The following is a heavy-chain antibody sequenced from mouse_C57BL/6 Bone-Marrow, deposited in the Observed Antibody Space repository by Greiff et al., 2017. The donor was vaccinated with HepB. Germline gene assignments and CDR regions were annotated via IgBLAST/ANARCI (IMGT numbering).Heavy chain of an antibody. CDR2: IRLKSDNYAT. CDR3: TEGILTRGY. CDR1: GFTFSNYW. V-gene: IGHV6-3*01. Sequence: EVMLVESGGGLVQPGGSMKLSCVASGFTFSNYWMNWVRQSPEKGLEWVAQIRLKSDNYATHYAESVKGRFTIARDDSKSSVYLQMNNLRAEDTGIYYCTEGILTRGYWGQGTTLTVSS. J-gene: IGHJ2*01.